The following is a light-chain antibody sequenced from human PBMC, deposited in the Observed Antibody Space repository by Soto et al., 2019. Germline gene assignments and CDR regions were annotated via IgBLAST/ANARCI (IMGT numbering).Light chain of an antibody. CDR1: QGIRND. CDR3: QHYGGVWT. J-gene: IGKJ1*01. Sequence: AIQMTQSPSSLSASVGDRVTITCRASQGIRNDLGWYQQKPGKAPKLLIYAASSLQSGVPSRFSGSGSATEFILTISSLQPDDFATYHCQHYGGVWTFGQGTKVDIK. V-gene: IGKV1-6*01. CDR2: AAS.